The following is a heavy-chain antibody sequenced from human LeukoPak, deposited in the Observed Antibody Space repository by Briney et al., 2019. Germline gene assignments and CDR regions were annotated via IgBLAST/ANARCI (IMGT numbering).Heavy chain of an antibody. CDR3: ARGYYDSSGLWSLDY. CDR2: IYTSGST. CDR1: GDSIRSYY. J-gene: IGHJ4*02. D-gene: IGHD3-22*01. V-gene: IGHV4-4*07. Sequence: SETLSLTCTVSGDSIRSYYWSWIRQPAGKGLEWIGRIYTSGSTNYNPSLQNRVTMSVDTSKNQFSLKLSSVTAADTAVYYCARGYYDSSGLWSLDYWGQGTLVTVSS.